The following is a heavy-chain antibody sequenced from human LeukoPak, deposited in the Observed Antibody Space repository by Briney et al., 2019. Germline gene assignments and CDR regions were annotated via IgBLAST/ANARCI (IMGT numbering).Heavy chain of an antibody. CDR1: GFTFTSYG. CDR3: ARWRPDYGGNQH. J-gene: IGHJ1*01. Sequence: PGGSLRLSCATSGFTFTSYGMHWVRQAPGKGLEWVSYISSSGSTIYYADSVKGRFTISRDNAKNSLYLQMNSLRAEDTAVYYCARWRPDYGGNQHWSQGTLVTVSS. V-gene: IGHV3-48*04. D-gene: IGHD4-23*01. CDR2: ISSSGSTI.